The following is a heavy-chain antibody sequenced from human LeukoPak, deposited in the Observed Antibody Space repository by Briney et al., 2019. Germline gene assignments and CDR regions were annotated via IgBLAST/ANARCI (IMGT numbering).Heavy chain of an antibody. CDR3: ARVNLRGSQYNWFDP. CDR2: ITPIIDSA. V-gene: IGHV1-69*08. Sequence: SVKVSCKASGGTLTSHTFSWVRQAPGQGLEWMGRITPIIDSAKYAENFQDRVTITADKSTSTAYMELSSLRSEDTAVYFCARVNLRGSQYNWFDPWGQGTLVTVSS. D-gene: IGHD1-26*01. CDR1: GGTLTSHT. J-gene: IGHJ5*02.